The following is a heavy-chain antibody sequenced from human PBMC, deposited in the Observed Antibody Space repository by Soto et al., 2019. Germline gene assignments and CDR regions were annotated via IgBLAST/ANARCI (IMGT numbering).Heavy chain of an antibody. J-gene: IGHJ5*01. D-gene: IGHD3-22*01. CDR1: GDSISNSRFY. Sequence: PSETLSLTCSVSGDSISNSRFYWAWIRQPPGEGLEWIGSIYHTGNAYYNPSLKSRVTIFVDTSKNQFSLKLTSVTAADTALYYCARVYFDSYDYTTNWFDSWSRRTLVTVSS. V-gene: IGHV4-39*01. CDR2: IYHTGNA. CDR3: ARVYFDSYDYTTNWFDS.